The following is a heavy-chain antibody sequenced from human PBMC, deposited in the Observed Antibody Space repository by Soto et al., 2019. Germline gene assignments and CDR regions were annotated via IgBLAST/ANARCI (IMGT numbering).Heavy chain of an antibody. V-gene: IGHV3-73*01. CDR2: IRSKANSYAT. D-gene: IGHD3-10*01. Sequence: PGGSLRLSCAASGFTFSGSAMHWVRQASGKGLEWVGRIRSKANSYATAYAASVKGRFTISRDDSKNTAYLQMNSLKTEDTAVYYCTRLVVYGDYYYGMDVWGQGTTVTVSS. CDR1: GFTFSGSA. J-gene: IGHJ6*02. CDR3: TRLVVYGDYYYGMDV.